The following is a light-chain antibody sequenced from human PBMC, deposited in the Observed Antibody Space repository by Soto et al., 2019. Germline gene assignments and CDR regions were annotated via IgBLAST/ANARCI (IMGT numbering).Light chain of an antibody. J-gene: IGLJ1*01. CDR3: SSSTSSSTLSYV. Sequence: QSALTQPASVSGSPGQSITISCTGTSSDVGGYNYVSWYQQHPGKAPKLMIYDVRNRPSGVSNRFSGSKSGNTASLTISVCQAEAEADYYCSSSTSSSTLSYVFGTGTKLTVL. V-gene: IGLV2-14*01. CDR1: SSDVGGYNY. CDR2: DVR.